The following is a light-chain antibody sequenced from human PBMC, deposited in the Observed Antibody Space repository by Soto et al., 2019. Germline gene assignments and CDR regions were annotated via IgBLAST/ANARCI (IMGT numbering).Light chain of an antibody. V-gene: IGLV2-23*01. CDR1: SSDVGSYIF. CDR3: CSYAGSSTYV. J-gene: IGLJ1*01. Sequence: QCALTQPASVSGSPGQSITISCTGTSSDVGSYIFVSWFQQHPGKAPKLMIYEGSKRPSGVSNRFSGSKSGNTASLTISGLQAEDEADYYCCSYAGSSTYVFGTGTKVTVL. CDR2: EGS.